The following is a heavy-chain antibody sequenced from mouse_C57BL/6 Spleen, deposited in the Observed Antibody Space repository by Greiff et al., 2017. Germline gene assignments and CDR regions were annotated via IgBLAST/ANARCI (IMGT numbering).Heavy chain of an antibody. J-gene: IGHJ2*01. CDR3: ARGSSSCFDY. V-gene: IGHV1-69*01. D-gene: IGHD1-1*01. CDR1: GYTFTSYW. CDR2: IDPSDSYT. Sequence: VKLQQPGAELVMPGASVKLSCKASGYTFTSYWMHWVKQRPGQGLEWIGEIDPSDSYTNYNQKFKGKSTLTVDKSSSTAYMQLSSLTSEDSAVYYCARGSSSCFDYWGQGTTLTVSS.